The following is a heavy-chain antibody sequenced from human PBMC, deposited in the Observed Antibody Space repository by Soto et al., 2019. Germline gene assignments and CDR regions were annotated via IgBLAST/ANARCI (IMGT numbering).Heavy chain of an antibody. Sequence: GGSLRLSCAASGFTFSSYGMHWVRQAPGKGLEWVAVIWYDGSNKYYADSVKGRFTISRDNSKNTLYLQMNSLRAEDTAVYYCAREGAKMVRPPDVWGKGTTVTVSS. CDR2: IWYDGSNK. CDR3: AREGAKMVRPPDV. V-gene: IGHV3-33*01. CDR1: GFTFSSYG. J-gene: IGHJ6*04. D-gene: IGHD3-10*01.